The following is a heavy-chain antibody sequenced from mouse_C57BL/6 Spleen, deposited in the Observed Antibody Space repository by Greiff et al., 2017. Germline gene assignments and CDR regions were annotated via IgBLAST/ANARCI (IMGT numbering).Heavy chain of an antibody. CDR1: GFTFSDFY. CDR2: SRNKANGYTT. V-gene: IGHV7-1*01. Sequence: EVKLVESGGGLVQSGRSLRLSCATSGFTFSDFYMEWVRQAPGKGLEWIAASRNKANGYTTESSASLKGRFIVSRDTAQSILYLQMNALRAEDTAIYYCARDDYYGNYVPFAYWGQGTLVTVSA. J-gene: IGHJ3*01. CDR3: ARDDYYGNYVPFAY. D-gene: IGHD2-1*01.